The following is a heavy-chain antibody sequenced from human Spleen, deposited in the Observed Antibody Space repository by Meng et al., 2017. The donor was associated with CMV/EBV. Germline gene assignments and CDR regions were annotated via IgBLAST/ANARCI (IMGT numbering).Heavy chain of an antibody. CDR1: GFTVSSNH. D-gene: IGHD2-21*02. CDR2: ISGNTGFI. Sequence: SLKISCAASGFTVSSNHMSWVRQALGKGLEWVSVISGNTGFIGYADSVKGRFTISRDNAKKTLSLQINTLRVEDTALYYCAKGGGERVTFDAMDVWGQGTTVTVSS. CDR3: AKGGGERVTFDAMDV. J-gene: IGHJ6*02. V-gene: IGHV3-9*01.